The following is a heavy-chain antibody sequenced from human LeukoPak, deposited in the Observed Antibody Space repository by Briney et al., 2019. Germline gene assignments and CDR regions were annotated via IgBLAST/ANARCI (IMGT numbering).Heavy chain of an antibody. Sequence: PSETPSLTCTASGGSISSSSYYWGWIRQPPGKGLEWIGSIYYSGSTYYNPSLKSRVTISVDTSNNQFSLKLSSVTAADTAVYYCATHTIHYGADFWGQGTLVTVSS. V-gene: IGHV4-39*05. J-gene: IGHJ4*02. CDR2: IYYSGST. D-gene: IGHD4/OR15-4a*01. CDR1: GGSISSSSYY. CDR3: ATHTIHYGADF.